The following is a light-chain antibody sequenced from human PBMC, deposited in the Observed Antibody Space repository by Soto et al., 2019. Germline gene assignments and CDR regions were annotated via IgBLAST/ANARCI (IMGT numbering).Light chain of an antibody. J-gene: IGKJ1*01. CDR3: QQYNNWPSWT. Sequence: EIVMTQSPATLSVSPGERATLSCRASQSVSGNLAWYEQQPGQPPRLLIYAASSRPTGIPARFIGGGSGTEFTLTISSLQSEDFAVYYCQQYNNWPSWTFGQGTKVEIK. CDR1: QSVSGN. V-gene: IGKV3-15*01. CDR2: AAS.